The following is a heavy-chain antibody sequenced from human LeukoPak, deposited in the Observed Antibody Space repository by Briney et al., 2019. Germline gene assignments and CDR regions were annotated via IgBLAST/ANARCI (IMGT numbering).Heavy chain of an antibody. Sequence: SETLSLTCAVYGGSFSGYYWSWIRQPPGKGLEWIGKINHSGSTNYNPSIKSRVTISVDTSKNQFSLKLSSVTAADTAVYYCASIGYCSGGSCYGVDYWGQGTLVTVSS. CDR3: ASIGYCSGGSCYGVDY. J-gene: IGHJ4*02. V-gene: IGHV4-34*01. CDR1: GGSFSGYY. CDR2: INHSGST. D-gene: IGHD2-15*01.